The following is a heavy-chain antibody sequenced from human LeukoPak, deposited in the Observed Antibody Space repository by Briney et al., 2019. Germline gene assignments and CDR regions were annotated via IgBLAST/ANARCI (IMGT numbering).Heavy chain of an antibody. Sequence: GGSLRLSCAASGFTFSDYNMRWIRQAPGKGLEWVSSISRSGSTKYYADSVKGRFTISRDNAKNSLFLQMNSLRAEDTAVYYCTRDSGYYDSSGYYYYMDVWGKGTTVTVSS. CDR2: ISRSGSTK. V-gene: IGHV3-11*01. CDR3: TRDSGYYDSSGYYYYMDV. CDR1: GFTFSDYN. D-gene: IGHD3-22*01. J-gene: IGHJ6*03.